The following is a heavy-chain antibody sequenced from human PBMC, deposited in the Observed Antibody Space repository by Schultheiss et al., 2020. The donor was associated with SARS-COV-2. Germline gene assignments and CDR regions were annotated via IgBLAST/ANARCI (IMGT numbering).Heavy chain of an antibody. CDR2: IYHSGST. Sequence: GSLRLSCAVSGGSISSSNWWSWVRQPPGKGLEWIGEIYHSGSTNYNPSLKSRVTISVDKSKNQFSLKLSSVTAADTAVYYCARDSPRYYGSGSVYGMDVWGQGTTVTVSS. D-gene: IGHD3-10*01. J-gene: IGHJ6*02. V-gene: IGHV4-4*02. CDR3: ARDSPRYYGSGSVYGMDV. CDR1: GGSISSSNW.